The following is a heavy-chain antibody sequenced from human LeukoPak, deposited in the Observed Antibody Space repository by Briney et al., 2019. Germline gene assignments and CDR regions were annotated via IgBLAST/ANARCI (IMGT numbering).Heavy chain of an antibody. V-gene: IGHV4-39*07. CDR2: IYSGGNT. Sequence: PSETLSLTCSVSDGSINSDTYYWGWIRQPPGKGLEWIASIYSGGNTFYNPSLKSRVTISIDTSKKQFSFKLTSVTAADTAVYYCARDQRSLFDVWGQGSLVTVSS. CDR1: DGSINSDTYY. D-gene: IGHD1-26*01. CDR3: ARDQRSLFDV. J-gene: IGHJ4*02.